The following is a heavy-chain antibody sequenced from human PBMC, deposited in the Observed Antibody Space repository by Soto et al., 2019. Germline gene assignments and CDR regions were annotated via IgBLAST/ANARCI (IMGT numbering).Heavy chain of an antibody. J-gene: IGHJ4*02. D-gene: IGHD2-15*01. V-gene: IGHV1-46*01. CDR2: INPSGGTT. CDR3: ARGASVARV. Sequence: QVQLVQSGAEVKKPGASVKVSCKASGYTFTSYDMHWVRQAPGQGLEWMGIINPSGGTTSYAQKFQGRVTMTRDMSTSTVYMKLSSLRSEDTAGYYCARGASVARVWGQGTLVTVSS. CDR1: GYTFTSYD.